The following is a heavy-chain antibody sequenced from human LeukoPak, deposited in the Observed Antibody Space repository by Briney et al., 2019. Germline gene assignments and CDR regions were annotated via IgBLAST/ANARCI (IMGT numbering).Heavy chain of an antibody. Sequence: PGGSLRLSCAASGFTFNSYSMNWVRQAPGKGLEWVSSISSGSTYMYYADSVKGRFSISRDNAKNTLYLQMNSLRVEDTAVYYCARGRPHGNDYWGQGTLVTVSS. CDR1: GFTFNSYS. CDR3: ARGRPHGNDY. J-gene: IGHJ4*02. V-gene: IGHV3-21*01. CDR2: ISSGSTYM. D-gene: IGHD4-23*01.